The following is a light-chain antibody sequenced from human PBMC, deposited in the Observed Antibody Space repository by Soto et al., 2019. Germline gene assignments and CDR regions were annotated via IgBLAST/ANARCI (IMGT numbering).Light chain of an antibody. CDR3: QHYGGSVLT. J-gene: IGKJ4*01. V-gene: IGKV3-20*01. Sequence: EIVLTQYPGALSLSPGERATLSCRTSHDISSSYLAWYQQKRGQAPRLLMYGASTRATGIPDRFSGSGSGTDFTLTISRLEPEDFAVYYCQHYGGSVLTFGGGTKVEIK. CDR2: GAS. CDR1: HDISSSY.